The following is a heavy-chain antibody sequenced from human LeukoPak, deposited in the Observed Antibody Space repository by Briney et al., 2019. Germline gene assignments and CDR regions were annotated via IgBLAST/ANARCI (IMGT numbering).Heavy chain of an antibody. CDR3: ARYDRSGYREYYFDY. D-gene: IGHD3-22*01. J-gene: IGHJ4*02. V-gene: IGHV1-2*02. Sequence: ASVKVSCKTSGYTFTGYHMHWVRQAPGQGLEWMGWINPNNGGTNYAQKFQGRVTMTRDTSISTAYMELSSLRSDDTAVYYCARYDRSGYREYYFDYWGQGTLVTVSS. CDR1: GYTFTGYH. CDR2: INPNNGGT.